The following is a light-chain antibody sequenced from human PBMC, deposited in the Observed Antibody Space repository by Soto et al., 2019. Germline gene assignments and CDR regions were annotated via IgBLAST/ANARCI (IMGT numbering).Light chain of an antibody. CDR2: EGS. J-gene: IGLJ2*01. CDR3: CSYAGSSTVV. V-gene: IGLV2-23*01. CDR1: SSDVGSYNF. Sequence: QSVLTQPASVSGSPGQSITISCTGTSSDVGSYNFVSWYQHHPGKAPKLMIYEGSKRPSGVSYRFSGSKSGNTASLTISGLQAEDEADYYCCSYAGSSTVVFGGGTKLTVL.